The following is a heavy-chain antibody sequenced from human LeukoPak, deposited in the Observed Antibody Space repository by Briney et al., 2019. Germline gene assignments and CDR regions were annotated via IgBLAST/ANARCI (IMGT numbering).Heavy chain of an antibody. CDR2: MNGEGTTI. CDR1: GLTFRTTW. J-gene: IGHJ4*02. Sequence: GGSLRLSCATSGLTFRTTWMHWVRQAPGKGLMWVSRMNGEGTTIDYADSVKGRFTVSRDYAKNTLFLQMNNLRTEDTALYFCATARNFRFEYWGQGSLVIVSS. CDR3: ATARNFRFEY. D-gene: IGHD1-7*01. V-gene: IGHV3-74*01.